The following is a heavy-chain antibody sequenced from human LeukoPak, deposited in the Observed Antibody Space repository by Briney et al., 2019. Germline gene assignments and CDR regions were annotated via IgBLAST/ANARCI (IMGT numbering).Heavy chain of an antibody. Sequence: PGGSLRLSCAASGFTFSSFSVHWVRQAPGTGLECVAYINNSGNIIYYADSVKGRFAISRDNAKNSVYLQMNSLRDGDTAVYYCVRGYFYYMDVWGKGITVTVSS. D-gene: IGHD2-21*01. CDR2: INNSGNII. V-gene: IGHV3-48*02. CDR3: VRGYFYYMDV. CDR1: GFTFSSFS. J-gene: IGHJ6*03.